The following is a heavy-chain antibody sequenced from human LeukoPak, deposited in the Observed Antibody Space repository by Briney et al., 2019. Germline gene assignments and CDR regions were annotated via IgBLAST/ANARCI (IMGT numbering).Heavy chain of an antibody. CDR3: VKDRV. CDR1: GFTFSSYA. Sequence: PGGSLRLSCAASGFTFSSYAMHWVRQAPGKGLEWVAVISYDGSNKYYADSVKGRFTISRDNSKNTLYLQMSSLRAEDTAVYYCVKDRVWGQGTLVTVSS. J-gene: IGHJ4*02. V-gene: IGHV3-30*14. CDR2: ISYDGSNK.